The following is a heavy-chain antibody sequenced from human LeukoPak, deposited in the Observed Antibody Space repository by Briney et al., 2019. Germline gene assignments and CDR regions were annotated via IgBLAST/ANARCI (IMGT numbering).Heavy chain of an antibody. CDR2: INHSGST. Sequence: SETLSLTCTVSGGSISSSSYYWGWIRQPPGKGLEWIGEINHSGSTNYNPSLKSRVTISVDKSKNQFSLELSSVTAADTAVYYCASQGSYHFYFDYWGQGALVTVSS. CDR3: ASQGSYHFYFDY. D-gene: IGHD2-15*01. V-gene: IGHV4-39*07. CDR1: GGSISSSSYY. J-gene: IGHJ4*02.